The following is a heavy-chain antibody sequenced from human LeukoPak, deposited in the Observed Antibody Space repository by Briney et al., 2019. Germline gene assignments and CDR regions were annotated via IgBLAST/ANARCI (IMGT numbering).Heavy chain of an antibody. CDR1: GGSVSSYY. Sequence: SETLSLTCTVSGGSVSSYYWSWIRQPPGKGLEWIGYIYYSGSTNYNPSLKSRVTISVDTSKNQFSLKLTSVTAADTAVYYCARTTEGGYTYGYFYYYYMDVWGKGTTVTISS. D-gene: IGHD5-18*01. V-gene: IGHV4-59*02. CDR3: ARTTEGGYTYGYFYYYYMDV. J-gene: IGHJ6*03. CDR2: IYYSGST.